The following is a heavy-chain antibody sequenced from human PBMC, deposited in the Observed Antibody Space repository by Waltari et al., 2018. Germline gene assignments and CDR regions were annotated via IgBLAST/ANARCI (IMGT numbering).Heavy chain of an antibody. CDR3: AKDDGPHNSGWYYFDY. V-gene: IGHV3-23*04. Sequence: EVQLVESGGGLVQPGGSLRLSCAASGFTFSSYAMSWVRQAPGKGLEWVSGISGSGGSTYYADSVKGRFTISRDNSKNTLYLQINSLRAEDTAVYYCAKDDGPHNSGWYYFDYWGQGTLVTVSS. CDR1: GFTFSSYA. D-gene: IGHD6-19*01. CDR2: ISGSGGST. J-gene: IGHJ4*02.